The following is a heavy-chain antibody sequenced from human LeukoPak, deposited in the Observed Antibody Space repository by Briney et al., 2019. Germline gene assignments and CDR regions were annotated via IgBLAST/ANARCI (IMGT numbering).Heavy chain of an antibody. V-gene: IGHV3-21*01. D-gene: IGHD4-4*01. CDR1: GFTFSSYS. Sequence: GGSLRLSCAASGFTFSSYSMNWVRQAPGKGLEWVSSISSSSSYIYYADSVKGRFTISRDNAKNSLHLQMNSLRAEDTAVYYCARDRSLTTGYYYGMDVWGQGTTVTVSS. J-gene: IGHJ6*02. CDR3: ARDRSLTTGYYYGMDV. CDR2: ISSSSSYI.